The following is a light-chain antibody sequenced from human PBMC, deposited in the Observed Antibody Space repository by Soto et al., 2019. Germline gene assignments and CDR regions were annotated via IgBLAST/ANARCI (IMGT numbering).Light chain of an antibody. V-gene: IGKV3-20*01. Sequence: EIVLTQSPGTLSLSPGERATLSCRASQSVSSSYLAWYQQKPGQAPRLLIYGASSRATGIPDRFSGSGSGTDFTLTISRLEPEDFAVYYCQQYGSSPPTTFGGGTQVEIK. CDR2: GAS. CDR3: QQYGSSPPTT. CDR1: QSVSSSY. J-gene: IGKJ4*01.